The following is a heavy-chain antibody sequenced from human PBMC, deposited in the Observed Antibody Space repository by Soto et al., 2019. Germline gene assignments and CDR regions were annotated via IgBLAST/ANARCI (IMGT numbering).Heavy chain of an antibody. J-gene: IGHJ6*02. CDR3: ARETRSYCSGGSCYLNYYYYYYGMDV. CDR1: GFTFSDYY. D-gene: IGHD2-15*01. Sequence: VGSLRLSCAASGFTFSDYYMSWIRQAPGKGLEWVSYISSSSYTNYADSVKGRFTISRDNAKNSLYLQMNSLRAEDTAVYYCARETRSYCSGGSCYLNYYYYYYGMDVWGQGTTVTVSS. CDR2: ISSSSYT. V-gene: IGHV3-11*06.